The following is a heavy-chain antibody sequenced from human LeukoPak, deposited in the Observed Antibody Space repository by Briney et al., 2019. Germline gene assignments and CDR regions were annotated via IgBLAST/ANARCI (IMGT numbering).Heavy chain of an antibody. CDR2: IYYSGST. V-gene: IGHV4-59*12. J-gene: IGHJ3*02. CDR3: ASRLRFGFGADDAFDI. Sequence: SETLSLTCTVSGGSISSYYWSWIRQPPGKGLEWIGYIYYSGSTNYNPSLKSRVTISVDRSKNQFSLKLSSVTAADTAVYYCASRLRFGFGADDAFDIWGQGTMVTVSS. D-gene: IGHD3-3*01. CDR1: GGSISSYY.